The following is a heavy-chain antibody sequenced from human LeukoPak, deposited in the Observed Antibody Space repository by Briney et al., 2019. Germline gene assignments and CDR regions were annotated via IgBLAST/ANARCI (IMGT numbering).Heavy chain of an antibody. J-gene: IGHJ5*01. CDR2: IFYTGST. Sequence: SETLSLTCSVSGGSISNSDYYWGWIRQPPGKGLEWIGSIFYTGSTYYNPSLKSRVTMSVDTSKNQFSLKLTSVTAADTAVYYCATLGERRGAYNWFDSWGQGTLVTVSS. D-gene: IGHD3-16*01. CDR3: ATLGERRGAYNWFDS. V-gene: IGHV4-39*01. CDR1: GGSISNSDYY.